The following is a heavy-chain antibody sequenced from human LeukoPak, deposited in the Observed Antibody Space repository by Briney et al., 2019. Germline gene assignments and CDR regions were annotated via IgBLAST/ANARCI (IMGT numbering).Heavy chain of an antibody. CDR2: ISSSSNYI. CDR3: ARDRITIFGVVES. V-gene: IGHV3-21*01. Sequence: GGSLRLSCAASGFTFTSYTMNWVRQAPGKGLAWVSSISSSSNYIYYADSVKGRFTISRDNAKNSLYLQMNSLRDEDTAVYYCARDRITIFGVVESWGQGTLVTVSS. D-gene: IGHD3-3*01. J-gene: IGHJ4*02. CDR1: GFTFTSYT.